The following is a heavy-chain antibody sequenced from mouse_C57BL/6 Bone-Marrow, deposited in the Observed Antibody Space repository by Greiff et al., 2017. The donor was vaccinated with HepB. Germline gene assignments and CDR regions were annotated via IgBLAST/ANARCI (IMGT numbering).Heavy chain of an antibody. J-gene: IGHJ1*03. CDR1: GYTFTSYW. CDR2: IYPGSGST. CDR3: ARLRDDGYPYWYFDV. D-gene: IGHD2-3*01. Sequence: QVQLQQPGAELVKPGASVKMSCKASGYTFTSYWITWVKQRPGQGLEWIGDIYPGSGSTNYNEKFKSKATLTVDKSSSTAYMQLSSLTSEDSAVYYCARLRDDGYPYWYFDVWGTGTTVTVSS. V-gene: IGHV1-55*01.